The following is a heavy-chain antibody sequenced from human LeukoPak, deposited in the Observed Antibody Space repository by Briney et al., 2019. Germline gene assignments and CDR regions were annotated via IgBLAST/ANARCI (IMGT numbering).Heavy chain of an antibody. Sequence: GGSLRLSCAASGFTFDDYAMHWVRQAPGKGLEWASGISWNSGSIGYADSVKGRFTISRDDAKNSLYLQMNSLRAEDTALYYCAKGADRFLEWLLYPEWGQGTLVTVSS. V-gene: IGHV3-9*01. J-gene: IGHJ4*02. CDR1: GFTFDDYA. CDR3: AKGADRFLEWLLYPE. CDR2: ISWNSGSI. D-gene: IGHD3-3*01.